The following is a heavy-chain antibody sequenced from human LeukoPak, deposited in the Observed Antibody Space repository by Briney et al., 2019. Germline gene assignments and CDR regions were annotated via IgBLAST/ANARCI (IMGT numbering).Heavy chain of an antibody. CDR2: ISSSSSYI. J-gene: IGHJ5*02. CDR3: ARDAATGIAGTNWFDP. CDR1: GFTFSSYS. V-gene: IGHV3-21*01. Sequence: PGGSLRLSCAASGFTFSSYSMNWVRQAPGKELEWVSSISSSSSYIYYADSVKGRFTISRDNAKNSLYLQMNSLRAEDTAVYYCARDAATGIAGTNWFDPCGQGTLVTVSS. D-gene: IGHD1-7*01.